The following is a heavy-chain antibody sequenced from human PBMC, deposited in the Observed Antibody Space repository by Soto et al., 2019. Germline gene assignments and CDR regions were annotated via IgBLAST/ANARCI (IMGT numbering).Heavy chain of an antibody. V-gene: IGHV1-18*01. Sequence: GASVKVSCKASGYTFTSYGISWVRQAPGQGLEWMGWISAYNGNTNYAQKLQGRVTMTTDTSTSTAYMELRSLRSDDTAVYYCARDWTYYDSSGFYSDAFDIWGQGTMVTVS. CDR3: ARDWTYYDSSGFYSDAFDI. CDR2: ISAYNGNT. D-gene: IGHD3-22*01. J-gene: IGHJ3*02. CDR1: GYTFTSYG.